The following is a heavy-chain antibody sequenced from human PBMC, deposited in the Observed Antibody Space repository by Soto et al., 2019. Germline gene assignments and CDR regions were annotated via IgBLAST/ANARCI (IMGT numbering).Heavy chain of an antibody. CDR1: GYTFTKYA. CDR3: ARGEGYCSGGVCYRWFDP. CDR2: INAGSGNT. V-gene: IGHV1-3*01. Sequence: QVQLEQSGAEVKRPGASVKLSCKASGYTFTKYAIHWVRQAPGQGLEWMGWINAGSGNTKYSQKFQGRVTATRDTSATTVYMELSSLRFEDTAVYYCARGEGYCSGGVCYRWFDPWGQGSLVTVSS. J-gene: IGHJ5*02. D-gene: IGHD2-15*01.